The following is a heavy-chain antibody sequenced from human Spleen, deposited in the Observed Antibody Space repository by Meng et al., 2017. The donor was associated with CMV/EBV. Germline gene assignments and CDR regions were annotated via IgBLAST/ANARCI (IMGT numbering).Heavy chain of an antibody. J-gene: IGHJ6*02. Sequence: GESLKISCAASGFTFSSYAMSWVRQAPGKGLESVSFIYSGGSDTFYADSVKGRFIISRDNSKNSLYLQMNSLRAEDTAVYYCARDGGGSTSCLACDYYYGMDVWGQGTTVTVSS. CDR3: ARDGGGSTSCLACDYYYGMDV. D-gene: IGHD2-2*01. CDR1: GFTFSSYA. CDR2: IYSGGSDT. V-gene: IGHV3-23*03.